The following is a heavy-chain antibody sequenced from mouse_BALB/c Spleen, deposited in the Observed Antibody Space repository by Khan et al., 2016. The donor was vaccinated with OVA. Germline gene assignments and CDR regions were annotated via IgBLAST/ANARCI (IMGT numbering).Heavy chain of an antibody. V-gene: IGHV2-3*01. CDR3: AKPRDCYPYGMDY. Sequence: QVQLKESGPGLVAPSQSLSITCTVSGFSLTNYGVNWVRQPPGKDLEWLGVIWGDGNTNYHSALKSRLSISKANYKTQVFLKLNSLQTDDTATYYGAKPRDCYPYGMDYWGQGTSVTVSS. D-gene: IGHD2-3*01. J-gene: IGHJ4*01. CDR2: IWGDGNT. CDR1: GFSLTNYG.